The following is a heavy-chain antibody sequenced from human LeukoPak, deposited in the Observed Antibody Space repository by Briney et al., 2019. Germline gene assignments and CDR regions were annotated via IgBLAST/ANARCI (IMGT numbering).Heavy chain of an antibody. J-gene: IGHJ3*02. Sequence: ASVKVSCKASGYTFTGYYMHWVRQAPGQGLEWMGWINPNSGGTNYAQKFQGRVTTTRDTSISTAYMELSRLRSDDTAVYYCARGGYHYDSRGSSWGPDAFDIWGQGTMVTVSS. D-gene: IGHD3-22*01. CDR3: ARGGYHYDSRGSSWGPDAFDI. CDR1: GYTFTGYY. CDR2: INPNSGGT. V-gene: IGHV1-2*02.